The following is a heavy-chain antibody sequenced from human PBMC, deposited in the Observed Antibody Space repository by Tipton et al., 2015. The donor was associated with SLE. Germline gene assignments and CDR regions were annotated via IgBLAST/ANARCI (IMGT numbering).Heavy chain of an antibody. CDR1: GGSIRSNY. CDR2: ISDGGGT. Sequence: TLSLTCSVSGGSIRSNYWIWIRQPPGKGLEWIGYISDGGGTNHNPSLKSRVTISVDPAKNQFSLKLTSVTAADTAVYYCAREPLYYYYYMDVWGKGTTVTVSS. J-gene: IGHJ6*03. CDR3: AREPLYYYYYMDV. V-gene: IGHV4-59*12.